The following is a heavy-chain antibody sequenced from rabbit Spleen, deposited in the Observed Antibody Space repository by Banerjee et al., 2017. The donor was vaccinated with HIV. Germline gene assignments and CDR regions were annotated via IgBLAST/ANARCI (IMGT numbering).Heavy chain of an antibody. Sequence: QEQLVESGGGLVQPGGSLTLSCTASGVSFSSSSYLCWVRQAPGKGLEWIACIGTDVSGFTYFATWAKGRFTVSKTSSTTVTLQMTRLTAADTATYFCARDTGSSFSSYGMDLWGQGTLVTVS. CDR2: IGTDVSGFT. J-gene: IGHJ6*01. CDR3: ARDTGSSFSSYGMDL. V-gene: IGHV1S45*01. CDR1: GVSFSSSSY. D-gene: IGHD8-1*01.